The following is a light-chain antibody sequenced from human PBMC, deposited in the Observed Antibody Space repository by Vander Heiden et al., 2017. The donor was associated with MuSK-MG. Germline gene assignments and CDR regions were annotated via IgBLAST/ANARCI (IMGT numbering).Light chain of an antibody. J-gene: IGKJ1*01. Sequence: EIVLTQSPATLSLSPGERATPSCRASQSVSSYLAWDQQKPGQAHRLRIYDAANRATGIPARFRGSGSGTDFTLTISSLGPEDFAVYYCQQRRNGPSWTFGQGTKVEIK. CDR2: DAA. V-gene: IGKV3-11*01. CDR1: QSVSSY. CDR3: QQRRNGPSWT.